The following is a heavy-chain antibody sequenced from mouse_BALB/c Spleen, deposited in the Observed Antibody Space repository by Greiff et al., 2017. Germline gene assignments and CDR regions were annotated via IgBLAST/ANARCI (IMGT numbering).Heavy chain of an antibody. Sequence: VQLKQSGTVLARPGASVKMSCKASGYTFTSYWMHWVKQRPGQGLEWIGAIYPGNSDTSYNQKFKGKAKLTAVTSTSTAYMELSSLTNEDSAVYYCTYGNYVGAMDYWGQGTSVTVSS. CDR1: GYTFTSYW. CDR2: IYPGNSDT. D-gene: IGHD2-10*02. J-gene: IGHJ4*01. V-gene: IGHV1-5*01. CDR3: TYGNYVGAMDY.